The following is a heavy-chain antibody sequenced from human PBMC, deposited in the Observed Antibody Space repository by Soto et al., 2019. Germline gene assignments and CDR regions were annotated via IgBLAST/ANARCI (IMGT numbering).Heavy chain of an antibody. CDR2: IDWDDDK. CDR1: GFSLSTSGMC. D-gene: IGHD3-10*01. J-gene: IGHJ6*02. CDR3: ARMVGPMVRGNFYYYYGMNV. Sequence: SGPTLVNPTQTLTLTCTFSGFSLSTSGMCVSWIRQPPGKALEWLALIDWDDDKYYSTSLKTRLTISKDTSKNQVVLTMTNVDPVDTATYYCARMVGPMVRGNFYYYYGMNVWGQGTTVTVSS. V-gene: IGHV2-70*01.